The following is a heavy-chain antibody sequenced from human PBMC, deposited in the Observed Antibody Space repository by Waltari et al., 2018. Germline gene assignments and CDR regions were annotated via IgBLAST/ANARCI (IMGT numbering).Heavy chain of an antibody. CDR1: GYTFTDYY. J-gene: IGHJ5*02. CDR3: ATEGVMRYCGGDCSNWFDP. CDR2: VDPEDGET. D-gene: IGHD2-21*01. Sequence: EVQLVQSGAEVKKPGATVKISCKASGYTFTDYYMHWVQQAPGKGLEWMGRVDPEDGETIYAEKFQGRVTITADTSTDTAYMELSSLRSEDTAVYYCATEGVMRYCGGDCSNWFDPWGQGTLVTVSS. V-gene: IGHV1-69-2*01.